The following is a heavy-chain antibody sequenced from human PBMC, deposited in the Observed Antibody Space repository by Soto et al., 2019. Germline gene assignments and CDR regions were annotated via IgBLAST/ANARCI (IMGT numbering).Heavy chain of an antibody. D-gene: IGHD6-13*01. V-gene: IGHV4-59*01. CDR3: ARGVPNTWYSSSWYENWFDP. CDR2: IYYSGST. J-gene: IGHJ5*02. CDR1: GGSINDYY. Sequence: PSETLSLTCTVSGGSINDYYWNWIRKPPGKGLEWLGCIYYSGSTNYSPALKSRVTISVDTSKNQFSLKVTSVTAADTAVYYCARGVPNTWYSSSWYENWFDPWGQGTLVTVSS.